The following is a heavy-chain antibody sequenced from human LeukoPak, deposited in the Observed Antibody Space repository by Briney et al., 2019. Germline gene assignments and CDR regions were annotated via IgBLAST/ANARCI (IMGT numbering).Heavy chain of an antibody. CDR2: VSSSGPT. J-gene: IGHJ3*02. CDR1: GGSISRDGHY. Sequence: SETLSLTCTVSGGSISRDGHYWSWIRQYPGKGLESIGSVSSSGPTTYHPSLENRVTISLDTSQNQFSLNLRSLTAADTAVYYCAREMVRDAFDIWGQGTMVTVSS. V-gene: IGHV4-31*03. CDR3: AREMVRDAFDI. D-gene: IGHD2-8*01.